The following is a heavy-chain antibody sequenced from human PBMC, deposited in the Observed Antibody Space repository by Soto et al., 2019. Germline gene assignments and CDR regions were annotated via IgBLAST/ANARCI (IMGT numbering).Heavy chain of an antibody. CDR1: GFTVSSNY. CDR2: IYSGGST. Sequence: PGGSLRLSCAASGFTVSSNYMSWVRQAPGKGLEWVSVIYSGGSTYYADSVKGRFTISRDNSKNTLYLQMNSLRAEDTAVYYCARDLRKPHFFYGMGVWGQGTTVTVSS. J-gene: IGHJ6*02. V-gene: IGHV3-66*01. CDR3: ARDLRKPHFFYGMGV.